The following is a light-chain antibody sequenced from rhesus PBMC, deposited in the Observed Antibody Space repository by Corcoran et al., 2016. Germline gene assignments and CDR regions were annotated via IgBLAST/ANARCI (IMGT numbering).Light chain of an antibody. CDR2: EAF. CDR1: QGLTYC. CDR3: RHYYSTPYS. V-gene: IGKV1-22*01. Sequence: DIQMTQSPSSLFASVGDRFTIPCRASQGLTYCLAWYQRKPGGTPKLLIYEAFSLQSGIPSRFSGSGSGTFFTLTISSLQSEGFTTYYCRHYYSTPYSFGQGTKVEIK. J-gene: IGKJ2*01.